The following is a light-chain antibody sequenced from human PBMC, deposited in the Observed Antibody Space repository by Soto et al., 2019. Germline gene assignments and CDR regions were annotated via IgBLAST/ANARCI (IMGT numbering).Light chain of an antibody. J-gene: IGLJ2*01. Sequence: QSVLTQPASVSGSPGQSITISCTGTSSDVGGYNYVSWYQQHPGKAPKLMIYDVSNRPSGVSNRFSGSKSGNTASLTISGLQAEDEADYYCSSYTSSSPHVVFGGGTKDTVL. CDR3: SSYTSSSPHVV. CDR1: SSDVGGYNY. V-gene: IGLV2-14*01. CDR2: DVS.